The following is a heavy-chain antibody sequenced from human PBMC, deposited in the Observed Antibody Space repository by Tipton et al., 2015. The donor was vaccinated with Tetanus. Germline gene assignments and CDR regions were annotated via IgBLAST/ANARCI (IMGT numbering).Heavy chain of an antibody. J-gene: IGHJ4*02. V-gene: IGHV1-3*04. CDR2: INTGNGHT. CDR3: AIDDGYEVASITDIYFDY. Sequence: QSGAEVKKPGSSVKVSCKASGGTFTNYALSWVRQAPGQGLEWVGWINTGNGHTKYSQKLQGRVTFTRDTSATTSYMELSSLNSEDTAIYYCAIDDGYEVASITDIYFDYWGQGTQVTVSS. D-gene: IGHD5-12*01. CDR1: GGTFTNYA.